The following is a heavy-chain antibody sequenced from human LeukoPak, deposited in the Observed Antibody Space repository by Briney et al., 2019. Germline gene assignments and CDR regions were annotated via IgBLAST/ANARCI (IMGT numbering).Heavy chain of an antibody. CDR2: IYYSGST. Sequence: SETLSLTCTVSGGSISSYYWSWIRQPPGKGLEWIGYIYYSGSTYYNPSLKSRVTISVDTSKNQFSLKLSSVTAADTAVYYCARDDSSPATFDIWGQGTMVTVSS. CDR1: GGSISSYY. D-gene: IGHD3-22*01. CDR3: ARDDSSPATFDI. V-gene: IGHV4-59*12. J-gene: IGHJ3*02.